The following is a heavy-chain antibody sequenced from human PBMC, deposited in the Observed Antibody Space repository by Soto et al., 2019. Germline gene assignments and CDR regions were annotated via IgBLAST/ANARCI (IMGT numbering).Heavy chain of an antibody. J-gene: IGHJ4*01. D-gene: IGHD3-9*01. CDR2: IIPIFGTA. V-gene: IGHV1-69*01. CDR3: ARDRHDILTGYSFDY. CDR1: GGTFSSYA. Sequence: QVQLVQSGAEVKKPGSSVKVSCKASGGTFSSYAISWVRQAPGQGLEWMGGIIPIFGTANYVQKFQGRVTITADESTSTAYMELSSLRSEDTAIYYGARDRHDILTGYSFDYWGQGTLVTVSS.